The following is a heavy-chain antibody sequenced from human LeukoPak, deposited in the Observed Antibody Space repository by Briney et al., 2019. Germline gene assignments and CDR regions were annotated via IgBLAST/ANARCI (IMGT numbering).Heavy chain of an antibody. J-gene: IGHJ4*02. V-gene: IGHV1-18*01. CDR2: ISAYNGNT. Sequence: GASVKVSCKASGYTFTRHGISWVRQAPGQGLEWMGWISAYNGNTNYAQRLQGRVTMTTDTSTSTVYMELSSLRSEDTAVYYCARAYDSSGYYGYWGQGTLVTVSS. CDR1: GYTFTRHG. D-gene: IGHD3-22*01. CDR3: ARAYDSSGYYGY.